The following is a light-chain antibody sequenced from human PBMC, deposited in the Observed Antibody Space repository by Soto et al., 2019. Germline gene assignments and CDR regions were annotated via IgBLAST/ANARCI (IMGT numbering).Light chain of an antibody. J-gene: IGLJ1*01. V-gene: IGLV2-14*01. CDR2: EVS. Sequence: QSVLTQPASVSGSPGQSITISCTGTSSDVGAYNFVSWYQQHPGKAPKLMIYEVSNRPSGISNRFSGSKSGNTASLTISGVQAEDEADYYCCSYTTSYTLLFGGGTKVTVL. CDR3: CSYTTSYTLL. CDR1: SSDVGAYNF.